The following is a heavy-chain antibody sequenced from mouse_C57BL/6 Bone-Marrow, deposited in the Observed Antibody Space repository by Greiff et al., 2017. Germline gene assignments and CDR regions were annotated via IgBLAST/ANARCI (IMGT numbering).Heavy chain of an antibody. CDR2: IYPRSGNT. CDR3: AREDNLRMDY. CDR1: GYTFTSYG. V-gene: IGHV1-81*01. J-gene: IGHJ4*01. D-gene: IGHD1-3*01. Sequence: VKLMESGAELARPGASVKLSCKASGYTFTSYGISWVKQRTGQGLEWIGEIYPRSGNTYYNEKFKGKATLTADKSSSTAYMELRSLTSEDSAVYFCAREDNLRMDYWGQGTSGTVSS.